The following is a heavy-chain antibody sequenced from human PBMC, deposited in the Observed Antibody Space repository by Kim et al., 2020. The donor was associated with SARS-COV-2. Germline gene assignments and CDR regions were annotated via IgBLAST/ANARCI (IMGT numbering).Heavy chain of an antibody. J-gene: IGHJ4*02. CDR1: GGTFSSYA. Sequence: SVKVSCKASGGTFSSYAISWVRQAPGQGLEWMGGIIPIFGTANYAQKFQGRVTITADEPTSTAYMELSSLRSEDTAVYYCARSDLTVTHAKVQFDYWGQGTLVTVSS. V-gene: IGHV1-69*13. D-gene: IGHD4-17*01. CDR3: ARSDLTVTHAKVQFDY. CDR2: IIPIFGTA.